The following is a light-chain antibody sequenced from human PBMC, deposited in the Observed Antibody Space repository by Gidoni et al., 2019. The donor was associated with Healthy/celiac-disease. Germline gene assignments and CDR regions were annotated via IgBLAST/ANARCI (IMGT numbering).Light chain of an antibody. CDR3: QQYNSYPWT. CDR2: KAS. J-gene: IGKJ1*01. V-gene: IGKV1-5*03. Sequence: DIQMTPSPSTLSASVGARVTITCRARQSIISGLAWYEQKPGKAPKLLIHKASSSESWGPSTFSGRGSGTEFTRTISSLQPYDFATYYCQQYNSYPWTFXQXTKVEIK. CDR1: QSIISG.